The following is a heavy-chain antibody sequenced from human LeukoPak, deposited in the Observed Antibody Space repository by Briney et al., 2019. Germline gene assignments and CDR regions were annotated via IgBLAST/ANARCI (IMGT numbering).Heavy chain of an antibody. D-gene: IGHD1-1*01. CDR2: ISWNSGSI. V-gene: IGHV3-9*01. J-gene: IGHJ5*02. Sequence: GRSLRLSCAASGFTFDDYAMHWVRQAPGKGLEWVSGISWNSGSIGYADSVKGRFTISRDNAKNSLYLQMNSLRAEDTALYYCAKASTSQLNSWFDPWGQGTLVTVSS. CDR1: GFTFDDYA. CDR3: AKASTSQLNSWFDP.